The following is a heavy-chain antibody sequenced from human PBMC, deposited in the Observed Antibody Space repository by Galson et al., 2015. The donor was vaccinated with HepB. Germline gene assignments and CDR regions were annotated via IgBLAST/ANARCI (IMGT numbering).Heavy chain of an antibody. Sequence: SLRLSCAASGFTFGSYWMTWVRRAPGKGLEWVANIKQDGTEKYYVDSVKGRFTISRDNAKNSLYLQVNSLRAEDTAVYYCVGSLWFGGFDAFDIWGQGTTVTVSS. CDR1: GFTFGSYW. J-gene: IGHJ3*02. CDR2: IKQDGTEK. V-gene: IGHV3-7*03. CDR3: VGSLWFGGFDAFDI. D-gene: IGHD3-10*01.